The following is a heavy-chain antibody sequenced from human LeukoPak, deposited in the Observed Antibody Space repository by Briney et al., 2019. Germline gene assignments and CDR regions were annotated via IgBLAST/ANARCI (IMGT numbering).Heavy chain of an antibody. CDR1: GFTFSSYW. CDR3: AREEYYDSRGHYLFDS. Sequence: GGSLRLSCAASGFTFSSYWMHWVRQDPGKGLVWVSRINPDGSGTSHADSVKGRFTISRDNAKNTLYLQMNSLRAEDTAMYHCAREEYYDSRGHYLFDSGGPGPRVPVPS. V-gene: IGHV3-74*01. CDR2: INPDGSGT. J-gene: IGHJ4*02. D-gene: IGHD3-22*01.